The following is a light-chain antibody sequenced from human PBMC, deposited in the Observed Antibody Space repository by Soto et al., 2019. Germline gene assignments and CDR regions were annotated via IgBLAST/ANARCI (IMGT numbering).Light chain of an antibody. V-gene: IGLV2-14*01. CDR1: SGDIGDYNY. CDR2: DVS. CDR3: CSYTRSGTLI. Sequence: QSALTQPASVSGSPGQSITISCVGTSGDIGDYNYVSWYQQHPGKVPKVIIYDVSNRPSGASYRFSGTKSGNTASLTVSGLHAEDEADYYCCSYTRSGTLIFGTGTKLTVL. J-gene: IGLJ1*01.